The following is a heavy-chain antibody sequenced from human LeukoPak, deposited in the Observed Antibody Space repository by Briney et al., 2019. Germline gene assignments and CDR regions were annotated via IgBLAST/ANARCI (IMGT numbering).Heavy chain of an antibody. D-gene: IGHD1-26*01. CDR1: GFTFSSYS. CDR2: ISSSSSTI. J-gene: IGHJ4*02. CDR3: ARTHHSGSYYPLSYFDY. Sequence: PGGSLRLSCAASGFTFSSYSMNWVRQAPGKGLAWVSYISSSSSTIYYADSVKGRFTISRDNAKNSLYLQMNSLRAADRAVDDCARTHHSGSYYPLSYFDYWGQGTLVTVSS. V-gene: IGHV3-48*01.